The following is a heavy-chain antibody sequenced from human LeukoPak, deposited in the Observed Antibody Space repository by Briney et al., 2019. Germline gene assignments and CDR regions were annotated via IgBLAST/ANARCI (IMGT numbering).Heavy chain of an antibody. CDR3: ARYDFWSGYYID. V-gene: IGHV4-4*07. J-gene: IGHJ4*02. Sequence: SETLSLXCTVSGGSISSYYRSWIRQPAGKGLEWIGRIYTSGSTNYNPSLKSRVTMSVDTSKNQFSLKLSSVTAADTAVYYCARYDFWSGYYIDWGQGTLVTVSS. D-gene: IGHD3-3*01. CDR1: GGSISSYY. CDR2: IYTSGST.